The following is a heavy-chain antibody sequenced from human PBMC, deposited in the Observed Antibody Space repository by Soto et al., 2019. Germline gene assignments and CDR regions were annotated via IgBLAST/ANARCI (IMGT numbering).Heavy chain of an antibody. J-gene: IGHJ4*02. CDR2: IYHSGST. V-gene: IGHV4-4*02. CDR3: ARVTIRPMVRGVIVYFDY. CDR1: GGSISSSNW. Sequence: QVQLQESGPGLVKPSGTLSLTCAVSGGSISSSNWWSWVRQPPGKGLEWIGEIYHSGSTNYNPSLKSRDTISVDKSKNQFSLKLSSVTAADTAVYYCARVTIRPMVRGVIVYFDYWGQGTLVTVSS. D-gene: IGHD3-10*01.